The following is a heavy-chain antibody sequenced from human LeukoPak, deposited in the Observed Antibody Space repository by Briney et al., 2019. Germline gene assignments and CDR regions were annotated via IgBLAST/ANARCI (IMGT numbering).Heavy chain of an antibody. V-gene: IGHV3-7*01. CDR3: ARDPGGIAAAGRSSLGYDGMDV. J-gene: IGHJ6*01. CDR1: GFTFSSYW. Sequence: GGSLRLSCAASGFTFSSYWMSWVRQAPGKGLEWVANIKQEGSEKYYVDSVKGRFTISRDNAKNSLYLQMNSLRDEDTAVYYCARDPGGIAAAGRSSLGYDGMDVWGQGTTVTVSS. CDR2: IKQEGSEK. D-gene: IGHD6-13*01.